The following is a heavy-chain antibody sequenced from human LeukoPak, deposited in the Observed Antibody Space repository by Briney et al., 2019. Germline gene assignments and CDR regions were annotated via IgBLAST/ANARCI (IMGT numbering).Heavy chain of an antibody. CDR2: ISGNGGST. D-gene: IGHD6-13*01. V-gene: IGHV3-23*01. CDR1: GFTFSNYA. Sequence: GGSLRLSCVASGFTFSNYAMSCVRQAPGKGLEWVSTISGNGGSTYYADSVKGRFTISRDNSKNTVYLQMNSLRAEDTAVYYCAKRIAATSFDYWGQGTLITVSS. J-gene: IGHJ4*02. CDR3: AKRIAATSFDY.